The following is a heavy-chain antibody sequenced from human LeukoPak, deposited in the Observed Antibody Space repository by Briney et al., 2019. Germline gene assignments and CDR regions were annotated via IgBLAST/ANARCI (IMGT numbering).Heavy chain of an antibody. D-gene: IGHD3-10*01. V-gene: IGHV1-18*04. Sequence: ASVKVSCKASGYTFTGYYMHWVRQAPGQGPEWMGWISVYNGNTNYAQKLQGRVTMTTDTSTSTAYMELRSLRSDDTAVYYCARQSGPNYYGSGSYYMGRFDYWGQGTLVTVSS. CDR3: ARQSGPNYYGSGSYYMGRFDY. CDR1: GYTFTGYY. J-gene: IGHJ4*02. CDR2: ISVYNGNT.